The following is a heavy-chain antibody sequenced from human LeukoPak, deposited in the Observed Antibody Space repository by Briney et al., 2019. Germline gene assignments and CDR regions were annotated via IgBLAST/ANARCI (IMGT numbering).Heavy chain of an antibody. D-gene: IGHD3-3*01. J-gene: IGHJ4*02. CDR1: GFTFDDYG. CDR3: ATLYDFWSAYYPN. Sequence: GGSLRLSCAASGFTFDDYGMSWVRQAPGKGLEWVSGINWSGGSTGYADSEKGRFTISRDNAKNSLYLQMNSLRAEDTALYYCATLYDFWSAYYPNWGQGTLVTVSS. CDR2: INWSGGST. V-gene: IGHV3-20*04.